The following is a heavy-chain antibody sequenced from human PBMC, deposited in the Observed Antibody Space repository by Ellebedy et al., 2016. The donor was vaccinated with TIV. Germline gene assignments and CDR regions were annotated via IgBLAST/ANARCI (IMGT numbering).Heavy chain of an antibody. D-gene: IGHD3-10*01. CDR1: GFTFSSYA. CDR2: VSGSGSPI. CDR3: ARSYYYGSGSYYRGYYYYAMDV. V-gene: IGHV3-48*04. Sequence: GGSLRLSCAASGFTFSSYAMSWVRQAPGKGLAWIALVSGSGSPIYYADSVEGRFTLSRDNAKNSLLLEMNSLRAEDTAVYYCARSYYYGSGSYYRGYYYYAMDVWGQGTTVTVSS. J-gene: IGHJ6*02.